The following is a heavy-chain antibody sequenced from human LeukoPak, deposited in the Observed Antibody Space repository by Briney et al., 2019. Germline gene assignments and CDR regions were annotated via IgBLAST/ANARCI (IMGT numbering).Heavy chain of an antibody. D-gene: IGHD3-10*01. CDR2: ISTSASTI. CDR3: ARRGVLWFGELFYYGMDV. Sequence: SGGSLRLSCAASGFTFSDYYMSWIRQAPGKGLEWISYISTSASTIYYADSVRGRFTISRDNAKSSLYLQMNSLRAEDTAVYYCARRGVLWFGELFYYGMDVWGQGTTVTVSS. V-gene: IGHV3-11*01. J-gene: IGHJ6*02. CDR1: GFTFSDYY.